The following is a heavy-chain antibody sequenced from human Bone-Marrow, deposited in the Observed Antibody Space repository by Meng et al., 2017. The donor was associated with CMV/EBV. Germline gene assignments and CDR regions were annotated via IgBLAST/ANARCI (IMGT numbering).Heavy chain of an antibody. Sequence: SVKVSCKASGFTFTSSAVQWVRQARGQRLEWIGWIVVGSGNTNYAQKFQERVTITRDMSISTAYMELSSLRSEDTAVYYCARRQTGIAAARGYYYGMDVWGQGTTVTVSS. V-gene: IGHV1-58*01. CDR3: ARRQTGIAAARGYYYGMDV. J-gene: IGHJ6*02. D-gene: IGHD6-13*01. CDR1: GFTFTSSA. CDR2: IVVGSGNT.